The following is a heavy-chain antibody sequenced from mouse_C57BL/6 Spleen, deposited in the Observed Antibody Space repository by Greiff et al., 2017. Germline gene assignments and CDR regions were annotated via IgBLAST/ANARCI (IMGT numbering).Heavy chain of an antibody. J-gene: IGHJ4*01. V-gene: IGHV2-2*01. CDR1: GFSLTSYG. CDR2: IWSGGST. D-gene: IGHD2-4*01. Sequence: VKLQESGPGLVQPSQSLSITCTVSGFSLTSYGVHWVRQSPGKGLEWLGVIWSGGSTDYNAAFISRLSISKDNSKSQVFFKMNSLQADDTAIYYCARGYYDYDGGYYYAMDYWGQGTSVTVSS. CDR3: ARGYYDYDGGYYYAMDY.